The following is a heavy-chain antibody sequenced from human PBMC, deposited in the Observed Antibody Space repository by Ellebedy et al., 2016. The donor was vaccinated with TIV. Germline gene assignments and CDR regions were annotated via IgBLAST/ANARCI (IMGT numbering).Heavy chain of an antibody. Sequence: GESLKISCVASGFTFSNYWMSWVRQAPGKGLEWVANIKEDGSEKKYVDSVKGRFTISRDNAKNSLYLQMDSLSAEDTAVYYCAKRGVDWYFDLWGRGTLVTVSS. CDR2: IKEDGSEK. CDR3: AKRGVDWYFDL. J-gene: IGHJ2*01. CDR1: GFTFSNYW. D-gene: IGHD2-8*01. V-gene: IGHV3-7*01.